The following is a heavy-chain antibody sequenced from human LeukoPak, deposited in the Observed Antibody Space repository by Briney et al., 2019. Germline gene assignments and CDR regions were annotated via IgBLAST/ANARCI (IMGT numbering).Heavy chain of an antibody. D-gene: IGHD4-11*01. Sequence: GGSLRLSCAASGFTFRNYAMLWFRQAPGKGLEWVAVIWYDGSNKYYADSVKGRFTISRDNSENTLFLQMNSLRAEDTAVYYCAKDLGGTTVITKGYFQHWGQGTLVTVSS. CDR1: GFTFRNYA. V-gene: IGHV3-33*06. CDR3: AKDLGGTTVITKGYFQH. CDR2: IWYDGSNK. J-gene: IGHJ1*01.